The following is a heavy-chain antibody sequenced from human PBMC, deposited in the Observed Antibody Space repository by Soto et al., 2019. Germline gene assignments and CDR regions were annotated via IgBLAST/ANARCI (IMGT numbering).Heavy chain of an antibody. CDR2: INHRGST. D-gene: IGHD2-15*01. CDR3: ARAGRPGGQIVVSAATGDYFDF. Sequence: QVQLQQWGAGLLKPSETLSLTCAVYGGHFSGYSWTWIRQPPGKGLEWIGEINHRGSTNYIPSLKSRVTISVYTSKNQFSMKLRSVTAADTAVYYCARAGRPGGQIVVSAATGDYFDFWGQGTLVTVSS. J-gene: IGHJ4*02. V-gene: IGHV4-34*01. CDR1: GGHFSGYS.